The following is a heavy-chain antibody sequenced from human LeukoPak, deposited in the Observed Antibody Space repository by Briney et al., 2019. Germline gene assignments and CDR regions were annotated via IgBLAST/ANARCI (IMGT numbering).Heavy chain of an antibody. J-gene: IGHJ3*02. CDR2: INQDGSEK. CDR1: GFILSNYW. V-gene: IGHV3-7*01. CDR3: ARGGNLEIGLHSFDI. Sequence: GGSLRLSCAASGFILSNYWMGWVRRAPGKGLEWVANINQDGSEKHYVDFLKGRFTISRDNANNSLYLEMNNLSAEDTAVYYCARGGNLEIGLHSFDIWGQGTVVTVSS. D-gene: IGHD5-24*01.